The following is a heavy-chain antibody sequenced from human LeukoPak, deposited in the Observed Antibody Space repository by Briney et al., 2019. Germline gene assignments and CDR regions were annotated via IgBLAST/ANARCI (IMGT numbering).Heavy chain of an antibody. CDR1: GGSIRSSYYY. Sequence: PSETLSLTCTVSGGSIRSSYYYWGWIRQPPGKGLEWIGSIYDSGSTYYNPSLKSRVTISVDTSKNQFSLKLNSVTAADTAVYYCARGTWYYFDYWGQGTLVTVSS. CDR3: ARGTWYYFDY. CDR2: IYDSGST. D-gene: IGHD2-15*01. V-gene: IGHV4-39*01. J-gene: IGHJ4*02.